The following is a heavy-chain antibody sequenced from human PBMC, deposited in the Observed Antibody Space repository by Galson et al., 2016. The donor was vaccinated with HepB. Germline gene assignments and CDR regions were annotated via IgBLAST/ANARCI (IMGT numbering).Heavy chain of an antibody. V-gene: IGHV1-18*01. J-gene: IGHJ4*02. CDR3: ARGRALGPLTKLDY. CDR1: GYTFSTYG. Sequence: SVKVSCKASGYTFSTYGIMWVRQAPGQGLEWMGWISAYNGKTKYSQTLQDRVTMTTDTSTSTAYMDLKGLTSDDTAVYYCARGRALGPLTKLDYWGQGTLVTVSS. CDR2: ISAYNGKT.